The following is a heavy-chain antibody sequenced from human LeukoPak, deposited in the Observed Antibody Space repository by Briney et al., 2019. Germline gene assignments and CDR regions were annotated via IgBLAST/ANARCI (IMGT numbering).Heavy chain of an antibody. V-gene: IGHV4-59*01. CDR3: ARGDVRGYYYYGMDV. Sequence: NPSETLSLTCTVSGGSLSSYYWSWIRQPPGKGLEWIGYIYYSGSTNYNPSLKSRVTISIDTSKNQFSLKLSSVTAADTAVYYCARGDVRGYYYYGMDVWGQGTTVTVSS. J-gene: IGHJ6*02. CDR1: GGSLSSYY. CDR2: IYYSGST. D-gene: IGHD3-10*01.